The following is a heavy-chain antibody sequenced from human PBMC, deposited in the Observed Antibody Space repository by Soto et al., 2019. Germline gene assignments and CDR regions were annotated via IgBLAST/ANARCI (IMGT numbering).Heavy chain of an antibody. CDR1: GGTFSSYA. Sequence: SVKVSCKASGGTFSSYAISWVRQAPGQGLEWMGGIIPIFGTANYAQKFQGRVTITADKSTSTAYMELSSLRSEDTAVYYCARAYDSSGYLGYWGQGTLVTVSS. CDR3: ARAYDSSGYLGY. D-gene: IGHD3-22*01. CDR2: IIPIFGTA. J-gene: IGHJ4*02. V-gene: IGHV1-69*06.